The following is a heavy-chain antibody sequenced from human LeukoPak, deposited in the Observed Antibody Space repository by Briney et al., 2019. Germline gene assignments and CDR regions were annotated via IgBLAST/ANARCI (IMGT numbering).Heavy chain of an antibody. J-gene: IGHJ5*02. D-gene: IGHD6-19*01. Sequence: KPSETLSLTCAVYGGSFSGYYWSWIRRPPGKGLEWIGEINHSGSTNYNPSLKSRVTISVDTSKNQFSLKLSSVTAADTAVYYCARGLFKKVDWYSSGYYVWFDPWGQGTLVTVSS. CDR1: GGSFSGYY. V-gene: IGHV4-34*01. CDR3: ARGLFKKVDWYSSGYYVWFDP. CDR2: INHSGST.